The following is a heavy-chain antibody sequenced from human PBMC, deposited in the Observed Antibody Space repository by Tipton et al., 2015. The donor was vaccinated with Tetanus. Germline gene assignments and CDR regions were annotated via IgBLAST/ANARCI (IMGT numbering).Heavy chain of an antibody. V-gene: IGHV6-1*01. D-gene: IGHD6-19*01. CDR1: GDSVSSNTMA. CDR3: ARDPGLSVDV. Sequence: GLVKPSQTLSLTCAISGDSVSSNTMAWNWIRQSPSRGLEWLGRTYYRSKWFNDYAVSLRGSITVNADTSRNQFSQQLNSVIPEDSAVYYCARDPGLSVDVWGQGTTVTVSS. J-gene: IGHJ6*02. CDR2: TYYRSKWFN.